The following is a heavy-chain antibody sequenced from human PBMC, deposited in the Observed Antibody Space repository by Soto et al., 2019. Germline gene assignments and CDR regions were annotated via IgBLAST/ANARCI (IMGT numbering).Heavy chain of an antibody. Sequence: SETLSLTCIVSGGSISGSYWSWSRQSPGKGLEWLGYVYYTGSTNYSPSLRSRVSISVDTSKNEFSLRLSSVTAADTAVYFCARSVAVPGAHIDYWGQGTQVTVSS. CDR1: GGSISGSY. V-gene: IGHV4-59*01. CDR2: VYYTGST. J-gene: IGHJ4*02. D-gene: IGHD6-19*01. CDR3: ARSVAVPGAHIDY.